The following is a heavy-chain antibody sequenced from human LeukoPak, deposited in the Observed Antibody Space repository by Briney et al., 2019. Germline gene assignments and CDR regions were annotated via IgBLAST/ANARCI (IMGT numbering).Heavy chain of an antibody. V-gene: IGHV4-59*01. D-gene: IGHD5-24*01. CDR1: GGSISSYY. CDR3: ARGDDWFDP. J-gene: IGHJ5*02. CDR2: IYYSGGT. Sequence: PSETLSLTCTVSGGSISSYYWSWIRQPPGKGLEWIGYIYYSGGTNYNPSLKSRVTISVDTSKNQFSLKLSSVTAADTAVYYCARGDDWFDPWGQGTLVTVSS.